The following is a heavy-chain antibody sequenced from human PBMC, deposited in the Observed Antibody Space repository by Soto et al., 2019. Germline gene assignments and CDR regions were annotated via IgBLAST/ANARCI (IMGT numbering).Heavy chain of an antibody. CDR2: INPSGGST. CDR3: ARDLWTWLYSSGWPGDLNLLDP. D-gene: IGHD6-19*01. Sequence: ASVKVSCKASGYTFTSYYMHWVRQAPGQGLEWMGIINPSGGSTSYAQKFQGRVTMTRDTSTSTVYMELSSLRSEDTAVYYCARDLWTWLYSSGWPGDLNLLDPWGQGTLVTVSS. CDR1: GYTFTSYY. V-gene: IGHV1-46*01. J-gene: IGHJ5*02.